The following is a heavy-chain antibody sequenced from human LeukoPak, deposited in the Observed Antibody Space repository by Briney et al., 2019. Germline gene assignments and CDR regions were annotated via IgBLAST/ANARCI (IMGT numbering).Heavy chain of an antibody. CDR3: ARDNCSGGSCYADY. D-gene: IGHD2-15*01. V-gene: IGHV4-34*01. CDR2: INHSGST. CDR1: GGSFSGYY. Sequence: SETLSLTCAVYGGSFSGYYWGWIRQPPGKGLEWIGEINHSGSTNYNPSLKSRVTISVDTSKNQFSLKLSSVTAADTAVYYCARDNCSGGSCYADYWGQGTLVTVSS. J-gene: IGHJ4*02.